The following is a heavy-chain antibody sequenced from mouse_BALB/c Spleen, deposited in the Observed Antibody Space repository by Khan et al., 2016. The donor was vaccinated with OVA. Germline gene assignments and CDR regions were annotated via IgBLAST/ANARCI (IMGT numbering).Heavy chain of an antibody. CDR1: GHTFTKYG. V-gene: IGHV9-3-1*01. D-gene: IGHD2-10*01. Sequence: QIQLVQSGPELKKPGETVKISCKASGHTFTKYGMNWVKQAPGKGLKWMGWINTYTGEPTYADDFNGRFAFSLDNSASTASLQINNLKNEDTATYYCARPPYFSYVMDNWGQGTSVTVSS. J-gene: IGHJ4*01. CDR2: INTYTGEP. CDR3: ARPPYFSYVMDN.